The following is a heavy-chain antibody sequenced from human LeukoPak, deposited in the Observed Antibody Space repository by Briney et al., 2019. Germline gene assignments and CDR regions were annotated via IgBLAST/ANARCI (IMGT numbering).Heavy chain of an antibody. J-gene: IGHJ5*02. CDR1: GGSFSGYY. CDR2: INHSGST. V-gene: IGHV4-34*01. D-gene: IGHD3-22*01. Sequence: SETLSLTCAVYGGSFSGYYWSWIRQPPGKGLEWIGEINHSGSTNYNPSLKSRVTISVDTSKNQFSLKLSSVTAADTAVYYCASVTMIVVVNWFDPWGQGTLATVSS. CDR3: ASVTMIVVVNWFDP.